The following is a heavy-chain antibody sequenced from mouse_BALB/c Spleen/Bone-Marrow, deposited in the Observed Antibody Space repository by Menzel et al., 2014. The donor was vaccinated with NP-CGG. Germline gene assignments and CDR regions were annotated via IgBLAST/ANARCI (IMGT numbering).Heavy chain of an antibody. CDR3: TRDNGPFDY. D-gene: IGHD1-2*01. CDR1: GFTFSSYT. CDR2: ITSGGSYT. J-gene: IGHJ2*01. Sequence: EVQGVESGGGLVKPGGSLKLSCAASGFTFSSYTMSWVRQTPEKRLEWVATITSGGSYTYYPDSVKGLFTISRDNAKNTLYLQMSSLKSEDTAMYYCTRDNGPFDYWGQGTTRTVSS. V-gene: IGHV5-6-4*01.